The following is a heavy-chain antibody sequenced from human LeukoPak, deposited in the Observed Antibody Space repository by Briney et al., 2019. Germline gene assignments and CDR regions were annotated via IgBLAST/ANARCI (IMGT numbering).Heavy chain of an antibody. CDR3: ARSPDAYSSRWCNFDY. CDR1: GGSFSGSY. Sequence: PSETLSLTCAVYGGSFSGSYWSWIRQPPGKGLEWIGEINHSGSPNYNPSLKSRVTISLDTSKNQFSLKLISVTAADTAVYYCARSPDAYSSRWCNFDYWGQGTLVTVSS. J-gene: IGHJ4*02. D-gene: IGHD6-13*01. CDR2: INHSGSP. V-gene: IGHV4-34*01.